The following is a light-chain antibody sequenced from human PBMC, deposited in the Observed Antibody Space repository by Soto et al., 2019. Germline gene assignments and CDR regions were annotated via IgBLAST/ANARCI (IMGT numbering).Light chain of an antibody. J-gene: IGLJ3*02. CDR2: EVS. Sequence: QSALTQPASVSGSPGQSITISCTGTSSDVGGYNYVSWYQHHPGKAPKLMIYEVSNRPSGVSNRFSGSKSGNTASLTISGLRAEDEADYYCTSYTSSSTLVFGGGTKVTVL. CDR3: TSYTSSSTLV. V-gene: IGLV2-14*01. CDR1: SSDVGGYNY.